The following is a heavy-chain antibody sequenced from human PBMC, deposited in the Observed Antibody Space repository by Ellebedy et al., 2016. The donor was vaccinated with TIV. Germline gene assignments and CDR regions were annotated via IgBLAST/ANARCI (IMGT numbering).Heavy chain of an antibody. D-gene: IGHD1-1*01. V-gene: IGHV3-48*02. J-gene: IGHJ6*02. CDR1: GVTISTYS. CDR2: ISRSSSTI. Sequence: GESLKISCAASGVTISTYSMNWVRQAPGKGLEWVAYISRSSSTIYYAESVKGRFTISRDNAKNSLYLQMNSLRDEDTATYYCTLNWNDSPVGGMDVWGQGTTVTVSS. CDR3: TLNWNDSPVGGMDV.